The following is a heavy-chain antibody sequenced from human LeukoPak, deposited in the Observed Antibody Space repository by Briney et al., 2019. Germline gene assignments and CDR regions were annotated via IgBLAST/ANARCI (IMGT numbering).Heavy chain of an antibody. CDR3: AREIVESTGDAFDI. D-gene: IGHD3-22*01. Sequence: SETLSLTCAVYGGSFSGYYWSWIRQPPGKGLEWIGSIYYSGSTYYNPSLKSRVTISVDTSKNQFSLKLSSVTAADTAVYYCAREIVESTGDAFDIWGQGTMVTVSS. V-gene: IGHV4-34*01. CDR2: IYYSGST. J-gene: IGHJ3*02. CDR1: GGSFSGYY.